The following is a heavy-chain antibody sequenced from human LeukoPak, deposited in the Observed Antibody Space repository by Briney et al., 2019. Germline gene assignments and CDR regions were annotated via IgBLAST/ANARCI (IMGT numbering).Heavy chain of an antibody. CDR2: IYYSGST. V-gene: IGHV4-30-4*01. CDR1: GGSISSGDYY. Sequence: PSETLSLTCTVSGGSISSGDYYWSWIRQPPGKGLEWIGYIYYSGSTYYNPSLKSRVAISVDTSKNQFSLKLSSVTAADAAVYYCARAAITIFGVVIMPDAFDIWGQGTMVTVSS. D-gene: IGHD3-3*01. CDR3: ARAAITIFGVVIMPDAFDI. J-gene: IGHJ3*02.